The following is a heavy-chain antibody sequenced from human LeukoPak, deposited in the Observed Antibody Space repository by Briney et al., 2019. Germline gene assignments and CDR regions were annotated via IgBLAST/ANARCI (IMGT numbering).Heavy chain of an antibody. CDR1: GFTFSSYS. J-gene: IGHJ4*02. V-gene: IGHV3-48*01. CDR3: ARGDSGFDY. CDR2: ISSSGRTI. Sequence: SGGSLRLSCEASGFTFSSYSMNWVRQAPGKGLEWVSYISSSGRTIYYADSVKGRFTISRDNAKNSLYLQMNSLRAEDTAVYYCARGDSGFDYWGQGTLVTVSS. D-gene: IGHD6-25*01.